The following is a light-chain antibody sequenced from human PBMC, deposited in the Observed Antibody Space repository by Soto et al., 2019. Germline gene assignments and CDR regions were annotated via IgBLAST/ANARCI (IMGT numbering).Light chain of an antibody. Sequence: QSVLTQPPSVSGAPGQGVTISCTGSSSNIGAGYDVHWYQQLPGTAPKLLIYANTNRPSGVPDRFSGSKSGTSASLAITGLQAEDEADYYCQSYDSSLSAPYVFGSGTKVTVL. V-gene: IGLV1-40*01. J-gene: IGLJ1*01. CDR1: SSNIGAGYD. CDR3: QSYDSSLSAPYV. CDR2: ANT.